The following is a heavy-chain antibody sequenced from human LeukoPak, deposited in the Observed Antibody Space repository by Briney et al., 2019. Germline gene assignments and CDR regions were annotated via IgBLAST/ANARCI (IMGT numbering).Heavy chain of an antibody. Sequence: VSVKVSCKASGYTFTGYYMHWVRQAPGQGLEWMGWINPNSGGTNYAQKFQGRVTMTRDTSISTAYMELSRLRSDDTAVYYCARDEYSGSSDFDYWGQGTLVTVSS. D-gene: IGHD1-26*01. J-gene: IGHJ4*02. CDR2: INPNSGGT. V-gene: IGHV1-2*02. CDR1: GYTFTGYY. CDR3: ARDEYSGSSDFDY.